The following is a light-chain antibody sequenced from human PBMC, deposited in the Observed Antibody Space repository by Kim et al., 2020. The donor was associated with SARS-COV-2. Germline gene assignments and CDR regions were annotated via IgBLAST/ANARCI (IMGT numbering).Light chain of an antibody. CDR3: QQYSGYPRT. V-gene: IGKV1-16*01. CDR2: AAS. J-gene: IGKJ1*01. Sequence: ASVGDRVTISCRASQDISSNLAWLQQKPGKAPKSLIYAASSLQSGAPSRFSGAGSGTDFTLTISTLQAEDSGTYYCQQYSGYPRTFGQGTKVDIK. CDR1: QDISSN.